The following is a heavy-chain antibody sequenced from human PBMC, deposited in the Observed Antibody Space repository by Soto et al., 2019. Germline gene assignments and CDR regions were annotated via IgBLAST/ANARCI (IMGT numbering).Heavy chain of an antibody. CDR3: ATLGVDSRFYYYYMDV. CDR2: ISGSGSTI. Sequence: GGSPRLSCAASGFTFSDYYMSWIRQAPGKGLEWVSYISGSGSTIYYADSVKGRFTISRDNAKNSLHLQMNSLRAADTAVYYCATLGVDSRFYYYYMDVWCKGISVTRSS. J-gene: IGHJ6*03. D-gene: IGHD3-16*01. CDR1: GFTFSDYY. V-gene: IGHV3-11*01.